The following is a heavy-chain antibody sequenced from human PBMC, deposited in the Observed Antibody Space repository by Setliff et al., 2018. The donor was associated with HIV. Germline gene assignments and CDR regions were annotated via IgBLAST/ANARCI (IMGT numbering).Heavy chain of an antibody. J-gene: IGHJ4*02. CDR1: GGSLRSYYWS. CDR3: ARSSRGSLRDLDY. V-gene: IGHV2-5*02. Sequence: TLSLTCTVSGGSLRSYYWSWIRQSPGKGLEWIALIYWDDDKRYNPSLESRLTITKDTSKNHVVLTMTNMDPVDTAVYFCARSSRGSLRDLDYWGPGTLVTVSS. D-gene: IGHD2-21*02. CDR2: IYWDDDK.